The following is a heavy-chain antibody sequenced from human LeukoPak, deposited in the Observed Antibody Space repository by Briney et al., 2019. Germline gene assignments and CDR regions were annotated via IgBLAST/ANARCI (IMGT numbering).Heavy chain of an antibody. CDR1: GYTFTPYS. CDR2: INTSTGNP. J-gene: IGHJ4*02. CDR3: ARDASLINFEY. V-gene: IGHV7-4-1*02. Sequence: ASVKVSCKASGYTFTPYSINWLRQAPGQGLEWMGWINTSTGNPTYAQGFIGRFVFSLDTSVSTAYLQISSLKAEDTAVHYCARDASLINFEYWGQGTLGTVSS. D-gene: IGHD2/OR15-2a*01.